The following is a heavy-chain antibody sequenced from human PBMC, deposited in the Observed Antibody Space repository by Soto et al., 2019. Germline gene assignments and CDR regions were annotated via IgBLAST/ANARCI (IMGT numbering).Heavy chain of an antibody. D-gene: IGHD2-2*01. Sequence: VGSLRLFCAVSGFTFSSYAMSWVRQAPGKGLEWVSAISGSGGSTNYADSVKGRLTISRDNSKNTLYLQMNSLRAEDTAIYYCAKPPRYQLTDYYYYYYMNVWGKGTTVTGSS. CDR2: ISGSGGST. CDR3: AKPPRYQLTDYYYYYYMNV. J-gene: IGHJ6*03. V-gene: IGHV3-23*01. CDR1: GFTFSSYA.